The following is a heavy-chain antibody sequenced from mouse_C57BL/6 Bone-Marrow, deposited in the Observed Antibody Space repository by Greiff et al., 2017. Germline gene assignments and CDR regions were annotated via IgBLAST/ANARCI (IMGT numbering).Heavy chain of an antibody. CDR1: GYTFTSYG. CDR2: IYPRSGNT. D-gene: IGHD1-1*01. CDR3: ASKMYDGSSYYAMDY. J-gene: IGHJ4*01. Sequence: QVQLQQSGAELARPGASVKLSCKASGYTFTSYGISWVKQRTGQGLEWIGEIYPRSGNTYYNEKFKGTATLAADKSSSTAYMELRSLTSEDAAVYVCASKMYDGSSYYAMDYWGQGTSVTVSS. V-gene: IGHV1-81*01.